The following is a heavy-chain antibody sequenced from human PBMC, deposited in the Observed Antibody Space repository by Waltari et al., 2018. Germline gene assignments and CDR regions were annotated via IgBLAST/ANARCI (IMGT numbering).Heavy chain of an antibody. CDR1: GYTFTSYD. V-gene: IGHV1-8*01. CDR3: ARVPHSSSHGNFDY. D-gene: IGHD6-13*01. CDR2: MNPNSGNT. J-gene: IGHJ4*02. Sequence: QVQLVQSGAEVKKPGASVKVSCKASGYTFTSYDINWVRQATGQGLEWMGWMNPNSGNTGYAQKFQGRVTMTRDTSISTAYMELSRLRSDDTAVYYCARVPHSSSHGNFDYWGQGTLVTVSS.